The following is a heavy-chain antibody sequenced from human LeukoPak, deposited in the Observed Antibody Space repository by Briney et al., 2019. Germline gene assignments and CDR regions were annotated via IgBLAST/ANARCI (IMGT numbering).Heavy chain of an antibody. D-gene: IGHD3-3*01. J-gene: IGHJ6*03. CDR3: ARHLDITIFAVVTAPYMDV. CDR2: ISHSGST. Sequence: PSETLSLTCAVYGGSFSGYYWSWIRQPPGKGLEWIGEISHSGSTNYNPSLKSRVTISVDTSKNQFSLKLSSVTAADTAVYYCARHLDITIFAVVTAPYMDVWGKGTTVTDSS. CDR1: GGSFSGYY. V-gene: IGHV4-34*01.